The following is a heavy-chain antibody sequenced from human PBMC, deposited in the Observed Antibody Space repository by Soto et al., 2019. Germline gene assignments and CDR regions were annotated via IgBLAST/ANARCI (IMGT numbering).Heavy chain of an antibody. J-gene: IGHJ6*03. CDR1: GFTFSSYA. V-gene: IGHV3-23*01. CDR3: AARITMVRGRGVMDV. D-gene: IGHD3-10*01. Sequence: PGGSLRLSCAASGFTFSSYAMSWVRQAPGKGLEWVSAISGSGGSTYYADSVKGRFTISRDNSKNTLYLQMNSLRAEDTAVYYCAARITMVRGRGVMDVWGKGTTVTVSS. CDR2: ISGSGGST.